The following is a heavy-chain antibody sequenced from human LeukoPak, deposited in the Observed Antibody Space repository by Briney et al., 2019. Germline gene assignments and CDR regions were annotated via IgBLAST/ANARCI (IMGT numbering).Heavy chain of an antibody. J-gene: IGHJ4*02. CDR2: INPAGTET. V-gene: IGHV3-7*01. D-gene: IGHD2-15*01. CDR1: GFSFSAYL. CDR3: ARFGYVAAVDL. Sequence: GGSLRLSCAASGFSFSAYLMTWVRQAPGTGLEWVANINPAGTETYYVDPVKGRFTISRDNAKNLLYLQMNSLGAEDTAVYYCARFGYVAAVDLWGQGTLVTVSS.